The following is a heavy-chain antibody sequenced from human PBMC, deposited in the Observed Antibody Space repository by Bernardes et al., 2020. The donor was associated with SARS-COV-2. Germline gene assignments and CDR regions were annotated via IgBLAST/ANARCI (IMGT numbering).Heavy chain of an antibody. CDR2: INPNSGGT. Sequence: ASVKVSCKASGYTFTGYYMHWVRQAPGQGLEWMGWINPNSGGTNYAQKFQGRVTMTRDTSISTAYMELSRLRSDDTAVYYCARDPAVDPNRAFDIWGQGTMVTVSS. CDR3: ARDPAVDPNRAFDI. CDR1: GYTFTGYY. V-gene: IGHV1-2*02. J-gene: IGHJ3*02.